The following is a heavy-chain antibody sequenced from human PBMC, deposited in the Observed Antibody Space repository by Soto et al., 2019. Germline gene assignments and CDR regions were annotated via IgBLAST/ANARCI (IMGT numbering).Heavy chain of an antibody. CDR1: GFTFRSYA. CDR3: SRFVGYGGSEYYFDN. D-gene: IGHD5-12*01. CDR2: ISNDGNNN. V-gene: IGHV3-30-3*02. Sequence: QVQPVESGGGVVQPGRSLRLSCVVSGFTFRSYAMHWVRQAPGKGLEWVAVISNDGNNNYHADSVKGRFTISRDNSKKTLYLHMDSLRAEDTALYYCSRFVGYGGSEYYFDNWGQGIQVIVSP. J-gene: IGHJ4*02.